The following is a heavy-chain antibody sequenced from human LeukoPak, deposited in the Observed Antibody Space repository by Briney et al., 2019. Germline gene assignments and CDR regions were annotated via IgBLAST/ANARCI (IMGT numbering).Heavy chain of an antibody. CDR2: ISYDGSYK. D-gene: IGHD3-16*01. CDR1: GFTFSTSG. CDR3: ASWDPQLGDAFDI. J-gene: IGHJ3*02. Sequence: GGSLRLSCAASGFTFSTSGMHWFRQSPGKGLEGRALISYDGSYKDFADSVQGRFTISRDNSKNTLYLQMNSLRPEDTAVYYCASWDPQLGDAFDIWGQGTMVTVSS. V-gene: IGHV3-30*03.